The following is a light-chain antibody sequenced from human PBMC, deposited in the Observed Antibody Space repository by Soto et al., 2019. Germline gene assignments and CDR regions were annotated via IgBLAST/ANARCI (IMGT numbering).Light chain of an antibody. Sequence: QSVLTQPASVSGSPGQSITISCTGTSSDVGGYNHVSWYQQHPGKAPKVMIYEVSNRPSGVSNRFSGSKSGNTASLTISGLQAEDEADYYCSSYTSSTTQDVFGTGTKVTVL. CDR3: SSYTSSTTQDV. J-gene: IGLJ1*01. CDR1: SSDVGGYNH. V-gene: IGLV2-14*01. CDR2: EVS.